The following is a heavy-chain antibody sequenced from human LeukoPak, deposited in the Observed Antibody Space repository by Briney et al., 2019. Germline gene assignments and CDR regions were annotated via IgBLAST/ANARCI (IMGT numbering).Heavy chain of an antibody. CDR3: ARDRGCGFDLAFFDH. D-gene: IGHD5-12*01. CDR1: GGSFSTYA. Sequence: GASVKVSCKSSGGSFSTYAVNWVRQAPGQGLEWMGRLIPVLGMSHYAQGFQGRVTLTADRSTNTAYMELDRLTSDDTAVYFCARDRGCGFDLAFFDHWGQGTLVTVSS. J-gene: IGHJ4*02. CDR2: LIPVLGMS. V-gene: IGHV1-69*04.